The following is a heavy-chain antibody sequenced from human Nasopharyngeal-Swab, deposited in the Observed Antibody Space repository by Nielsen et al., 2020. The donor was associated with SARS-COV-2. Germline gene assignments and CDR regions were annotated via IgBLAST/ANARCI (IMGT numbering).Heavy chain of an antibody. V-gene: IGHV1-2*06. D-gene: IGHD6-19*01. CDR3: ARANLYSSGWYIPDY. CDR2: INPNSGGT. Sequence: ASVKVSCKTSGYIFTDYYMHWVRQAPGQGLEWMGRINPNSGGTNYAQKFQGRVTMARDTSISAAYMELSRLRSDDTAVYYCARANLYSSGWYIPDYWGQGTLVTVSS. J-gene: IGHJ4*02. CDR1: GYIFTDYY.